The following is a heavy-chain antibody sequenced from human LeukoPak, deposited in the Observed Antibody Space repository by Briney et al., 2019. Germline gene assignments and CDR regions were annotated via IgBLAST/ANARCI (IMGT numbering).Heavy chain of an antibody. CDR2: ISAYNGNT. CDR3: ARVPSSPPSFYDFWSGHDAFDI. CDR1: GYTFTSYG. D-gene: IGHD3-3*01. J-gene: IGHJ3*02. V-gene: IGHV1-18*01. Sequence: ASVKVSCKASGYTFTSYGISWVRQAPGQGLEWMGWISAYNGNTNYAQKLQGRVTMTADTSTSTAYMELRSLRSDDTAVYYCARVPSSPPSFYDFWSGHDAFDIWGQGTMVTVSS.